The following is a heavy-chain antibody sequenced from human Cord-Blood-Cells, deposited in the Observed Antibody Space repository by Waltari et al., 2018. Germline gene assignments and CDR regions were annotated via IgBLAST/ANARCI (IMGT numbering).Heavy chain of an antibody. CDR2: IYYSGST. J-gene: IGHJ4*02. V-gene: IGHV4-31*03. Sequence: QVQLQESGPGLVKPSQTLSLTCTVSGGSISSGGYYWSWIRQHPGKGRGGFGYIYYSGSTYYNPSLKSRVTISGDTSKNQFSLKRSSVTAADTAVYYCARDRDRGYFDYWGQGTLVTVSS. CDR1: GGSISSGGYY. D-gene: IGHD3-10*01. CDR3: ARDRDRGYFDY.